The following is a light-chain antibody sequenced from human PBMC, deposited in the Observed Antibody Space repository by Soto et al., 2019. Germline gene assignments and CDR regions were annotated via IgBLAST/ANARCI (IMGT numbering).Light chain of an antibody. J-gene: IGLJ3*02. Sequence: ALTQPPSASGSPGQSLTISCTGTSSDVGAHNYVSWYQQNPGKAPKLMLYDVNKRPSGVPDRFSGSKSGNTASLTVSGLQAEDEADYYCSSYAGGNNWVFGGGTKLTVL. CDR3: SSYAGGNNWV. CDR1: SSDVGAHNY. CDR2: DVN. V-gene: IGLV2-8*01.